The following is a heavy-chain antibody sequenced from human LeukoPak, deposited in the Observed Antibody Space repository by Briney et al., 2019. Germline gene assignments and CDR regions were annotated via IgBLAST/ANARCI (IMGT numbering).Heavy chain of an antibody. CDR3: ARTDSSGYSFDY. CDR1: GYAFTGYY. D-gene: IGHD3-22*01. CDR2: INPNSGGT. V-gene: IGHV1-2*04. Sequence: ASVKVSCKASGYAFTGYYMHWVRQAPGQGLEWMGWINPNSGGTNYAQKFQGWVTMTRDTSISTAYMELSRLRSDDTAVYYCARTDSSGYSFDYWGQGTLVTVSS. J-gene: IGHJ4*02.